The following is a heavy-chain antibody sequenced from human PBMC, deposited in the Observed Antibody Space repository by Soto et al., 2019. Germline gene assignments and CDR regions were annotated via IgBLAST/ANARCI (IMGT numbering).Heavy chain of an antibody. V-gene: IGHV1-18*01. Sequence: QVQLVQSGAEVKKPGASVKVSCKASGYTFTSYGISWVRQAPGQGLEWMGWISADNGNTNYAQKLQGRVTMTTDTSTSTAYMELRSLRADDTAVYYCASRNSGYDDDAFDIWGQGTMVTVSS. CDR3: ASRNSGYDDDAFDI. D-gene: IGHD5-12*01. CDR1: GYTFTSYG. CDR2: ISADNGNT. J-gene: IGHJ3*02.